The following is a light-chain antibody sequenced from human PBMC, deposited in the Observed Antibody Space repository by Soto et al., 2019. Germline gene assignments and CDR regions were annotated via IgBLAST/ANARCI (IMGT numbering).Light chain of an antibody. J-gene: IGLJ2*01. CDR1: SIDVGGYDY. Sequence: QSVLTQPASVSGSPGQSITISCTGTSIDVGGYDYVSWYQHHPGKAPQLLIYEVNRRPSGISNRFSASKSGNTASLTISGLQAEDEATYYCCSYRGSSTYLLFGGGTKLTVL. V-gene: IGLV2-14*01. CDR2: EVN. CDR3: CSYRGSSTYLL.